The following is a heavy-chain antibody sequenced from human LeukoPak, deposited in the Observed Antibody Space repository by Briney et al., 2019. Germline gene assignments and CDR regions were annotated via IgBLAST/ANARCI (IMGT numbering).Heavy chain of an antibody. Sequence: SETLSLTCTVSGGSISSGSYYWSWIRQPAGKGLEWIGRIYTSGSTNYNPSLKSRVTISVDTSKNQFSLKLSSVTAADTAVYYCARARYQLQYSYFDHWGQGTLVTVSS. CDR3: ARARYQLQYSYFDH. J-gene: IGHJ4*02. V-gene: IGHV4-61*02. CDR2: IYTSGST. CDR1: GGSISSGSYY. D-gene: IGHD2-2*02.